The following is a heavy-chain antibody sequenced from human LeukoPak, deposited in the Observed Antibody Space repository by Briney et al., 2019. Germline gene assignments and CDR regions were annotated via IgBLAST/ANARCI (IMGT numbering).Heavy chain of an antibody. V-gene: IGHV4-59*12. CDR1: GGSISSYY. CDR3: ARGDRVAYDFWSGYYIGGFDP. Sequence: SETLSLTCTVSGGSISSYYWSWIRQPPGKGLEWIGYIYYSGSTNYNPSLKSRVTISVDTSKNQFSLKLSSVTAADTAVYYCARGDRVAYDFWSGYYIGGFDPWGQGTLVTVSS. D-gene: IGHD3-3*01. CDR2: IYYSGST. J-gene: IGHJ5*02.